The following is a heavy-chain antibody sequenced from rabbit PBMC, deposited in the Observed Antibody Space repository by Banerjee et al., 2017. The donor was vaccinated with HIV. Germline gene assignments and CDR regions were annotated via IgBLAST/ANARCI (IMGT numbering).Heavy chain of an antibody. J-gene: IGHJ4*01. Sequence: QEQLVESGGGLVQPEGSLTLTCKASGFAFSNKAVICWVRQAPGKGLEWIACIYVGSGGGTKYASWAKGRFTISKTSSTTVTLQMTSLTVADTATYFCARAGEGGDGYLNLWGQGTLVTVS. D-gene: IGHD5-1*01. V-gene: IGHV1S45*01. CDR2: IYVGSGGGT. CDR1: GFAFSNKAV. CDR3: ARAGEGGDGYLNL.